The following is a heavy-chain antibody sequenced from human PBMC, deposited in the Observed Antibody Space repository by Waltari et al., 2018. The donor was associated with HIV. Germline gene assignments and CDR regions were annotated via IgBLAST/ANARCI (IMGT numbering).Heavy chain of an antibody. D-gene: IGHD1-26*01. V-gene: IGHV3-21*01. Sequence: EVQLVVSGGGLVKPGGSLRLSCAASGFTFRSYSMYWVSQAPGKGLEWVSSIMSSSNYIYDADAVKGRFTISRDNAKNSLYLQMNSLRAEDTAVYYCARDEKWSIVGATHAFDIWGQGTMVTVSS. CDR1: GFTFRSYS. CDR3: ARDEKWSIVGATHAFDI. J-gene: IGHJ3*02. CDR2: IMSSSNYI.